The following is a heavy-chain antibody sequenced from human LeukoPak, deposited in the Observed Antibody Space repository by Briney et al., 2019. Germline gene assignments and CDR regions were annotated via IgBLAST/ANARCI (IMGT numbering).Heavy chain of an antibody. V-gene: IGHV3-33*08. Sequence: GGSLRLSCSASGFTFSSYATHWVRQAPGKGLEWAAVIWYDGSKEYYADSVKGRFTVSRDNSKNTLYLQMNSLRADDTAVYYCARITGNYYEIDYWGQGTLVTVSS. J-gene: IGHJ4*02. CDR1: GFTFSSYA. CDR3: ARITGNYYEIDY. CDR2: IWYDGSKE. D-gene: IGHD3-22*01.